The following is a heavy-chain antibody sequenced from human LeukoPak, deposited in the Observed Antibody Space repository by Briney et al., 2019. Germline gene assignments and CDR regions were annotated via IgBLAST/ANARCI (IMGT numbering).Heavy chain of an antibody. CDR1: GFTFSSYG. CDR2: IQSDGSNK. V-gene: IGHV3-30*02. Sequence: GGSLRLSCAASGFTFSSYGMHWVRRTPGKGLEWVAFIQSDGSNKYYAASVRGRFTISRDNSKNTLFLQMSSLRPEDSAVFYCAKDRWTGFSAIDSWGQGTLVTVSS. CDR3: AKDRWTGFSAIDS. J-gene: IGHJ4*02. D-gene: IGHD3/OR15-3a*01.